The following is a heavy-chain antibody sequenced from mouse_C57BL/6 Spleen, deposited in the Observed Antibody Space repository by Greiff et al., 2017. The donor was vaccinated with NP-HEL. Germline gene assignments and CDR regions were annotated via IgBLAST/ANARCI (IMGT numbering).Heavy chain of an antibody. D-gene: IGHD1-1*01. Sequence: QVHVKQSGPELVKPGASVKLSCKASGYTFTSYDINWVKQRPGQGLEWIGWIYPRDGSTKYNEKFKGKATLTVDTSSSTAYMELHSLTSEDSAVYFCATITTVVSNYFDYWGQGTTLTVSS. V-gene: IGHV1-85*01. CDR3: ATITTVVSNYFDY. CDR2: IYPRDGST. CDR1: GYTFTSYD. J-gene: IGHJ2*01.